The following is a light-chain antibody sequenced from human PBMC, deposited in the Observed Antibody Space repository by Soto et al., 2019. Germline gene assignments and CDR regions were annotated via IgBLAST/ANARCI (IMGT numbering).Light chain of an antibody. Sequence: EIVMTQSPVTLSVSPGERATLSCRASQSISSTLAWHQQKPGQAPRLLLYSASTRATGVPARFSGSGSGTEFTLTISSLQSEDFEVYYCQQYNTWPPYTFGQGTKVESK. CDR1: QSISST. CDR2: SAS. V-gene: IGKV3-15*01. CDR3: QQYNTWPPYT. J-gene: IGKJ2*01.